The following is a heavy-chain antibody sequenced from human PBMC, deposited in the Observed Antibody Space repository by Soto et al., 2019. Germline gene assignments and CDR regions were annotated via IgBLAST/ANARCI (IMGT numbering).Heavy chain of an antibody. CDR2: INHSGST. V-gene: IGHV4-34*01. J-gene: IGHJ4*02. CDR3: ARHDWAKPFDY. D-gene: IGHD3-9*01. Sequence: SETLSLTCAVYGGSFSGYYWTWIRQPPGTGLEWIGEINHSGSTYYNPSLKSRVTISVDTSKNQFSLKLSSVTAADTAVYYCARHDWAKPFDYWGQGTLVTVSS. CDR1: GGSFSGYY.